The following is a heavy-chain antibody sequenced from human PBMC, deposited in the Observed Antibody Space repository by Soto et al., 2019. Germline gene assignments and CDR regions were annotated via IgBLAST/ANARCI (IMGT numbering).Heavy chain of an antibody. CDR1: GFTFSSYG. D-gene: IGHD3-10*01. J-gene: IGHJ3*02. Sequence: PGGSLRLSCAASGFTFSSYGMHWVRQAPGKGLEWVAVIWYDGSNKYYADSVKGRFTISRDNSENTLYLQMNSLRAEDTAVYYCARDAAVWFGEPYDAFDIWGQGTMVTVSS. V-gene: IGHV3-33*01. CDR3: ARDAAVWFGEPYDAFDI. CDR2: IWYDGSNK.